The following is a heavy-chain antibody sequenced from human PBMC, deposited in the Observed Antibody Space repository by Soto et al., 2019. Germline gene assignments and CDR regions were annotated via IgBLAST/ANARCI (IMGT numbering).Heavy chain of an antibody. V-gene: IGHV4-39*01. CDR3: ASTLWFGELSGYYYYYGMDV. D-gene: IGHD3-10*01. J-gene: IGHJ6*02. CDR2: IYYSGST. Sequence: SETLSLTCTVSGGSISSSSYYWGWIRQPPGKGLEWIGSIYYSGSTYYNPSLKSRVTISVDTSKNQFSLKLSSVTAADTAVYYCASTLWFGELSGYYYYYGMDVWGQGTTVPSP. CDR1: GGSISSSSYY.